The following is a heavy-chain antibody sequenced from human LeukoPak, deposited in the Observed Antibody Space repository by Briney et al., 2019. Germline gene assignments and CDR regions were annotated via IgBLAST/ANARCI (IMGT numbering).Heavy chain of an antibody. J-gene: IGHJ5*02. D-gene: IGHD3-10*01. Sequence: PSETLSLTCTVSGGSISSSSYYWGWIRQPPVKGLKWIGSIYHSGSTYYNPSLKSRVTISVDTSKNQFSLKLSSVTAADTAVYYCARQRRGFRITTVRGVIITARWFDPWGQGTLVTVSS. CDR3: ARQRRGFRITTVRGVIITARWFDP. V-gene: IGHV4-39*01. CDR1: GGSISSSSYY. CDR2: IYHSGST.